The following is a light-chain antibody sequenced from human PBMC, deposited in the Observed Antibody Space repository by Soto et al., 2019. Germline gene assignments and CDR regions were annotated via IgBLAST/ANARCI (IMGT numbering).Light chain of an antibody. CDR2: DNN. CDR3: GSWDTSLSGII. V-gene: IGLV1-51*01. CDR1: SFNIGDNY. Sequence: QSVLTQPPSVSAAPGQKVTISCSGGSFNIGDNYVSWYQQLPGTAPKLLIYDNNKRPSGIPDRFSGSESGTSATLDISGLQTGDEADYYCGSWDTSLSGIIFGGGTKLTVL. J-gene: IGLJ2*01.